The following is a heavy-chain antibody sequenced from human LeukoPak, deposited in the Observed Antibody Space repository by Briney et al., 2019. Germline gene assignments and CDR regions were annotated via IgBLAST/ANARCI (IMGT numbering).Heavy chain of an antibody. CDR3: AAMRQQQLVFQGDY. Sequence: GGSLRLSCAASGFTFSSYAMSWVRQAPGKGLEWVSAISGSGGSTYYADSVKGRFTISRDNSKNTLYLQMNSLRAEDTAVYYCAAMRQQQLVFQGDYWGQGTLVTVSS. CDR2: ISGSGGST. V-gene: IGHV3-23*01. CDR1: GFTFSSYA. J-gene: IGHJ4*02. D-gene: IGHD6-13*01.